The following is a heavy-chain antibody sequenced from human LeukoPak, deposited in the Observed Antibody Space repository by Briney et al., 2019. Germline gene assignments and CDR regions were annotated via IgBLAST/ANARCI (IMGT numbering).Heavy chain of an antibody. D-gene: IGHD6-13*01. Sequence: GGSLRLSCAASGFIVSDHYMGWVRQAPGKGLDWVSVMYSSGNIHYADSVEGRFTISRDNSKNTLYLQMNSVRAEDTAVYYCAKVHSSSWVLADAFDIWGQGTMVTVSS. CDR2: MYSSGNI. J-gene: IGHJ3*02. CDR1: GFIVSDHY. V-gene: IGHV3-53*01. CDR3: AKVHSSSWVLADAFDI.